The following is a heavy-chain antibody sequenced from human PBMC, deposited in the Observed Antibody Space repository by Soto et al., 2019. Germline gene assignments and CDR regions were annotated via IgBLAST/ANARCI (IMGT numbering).Heavy chain of an antibody. J-gene: IGHJ4*02. V-gene: IGHV3-23*01. CDR3: AKDVYCTSTTCSRSYDD. Sequence: GGSLRLSCAASGFTFSSDAMSWVRQAPGKGLEWVSVVSGNGAYTYYADSVKGRFTISRDNSKNTLYLQMNSLRAEDTAVYFCAKDVYCTSTTCSRSYDDWGQGTRVTVSS. CDR1: GFTFSSDA. CDR2: VSGNGAYT. D-gene: IGHD2-2*01.